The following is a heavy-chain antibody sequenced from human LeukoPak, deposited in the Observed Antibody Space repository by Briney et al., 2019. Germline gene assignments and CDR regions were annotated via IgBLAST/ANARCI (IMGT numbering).Heavy chain of an antibody. V-gene: IGHV3-30-3*01. Sequence: PGGSLRLSCAASGFTFSSYAMHWVRQAPGKGLEWVAVISYDGSNKCYADSVKGRFTISRDNSKNTLYLQMNSLRAEDTAVYYCARERGLVRGVIGYYYYGMDVWGQGTTVTVSS. CDR2: ISYDGSNK. CDR3: ARERGLVRGVIGYYYYGMDV. J-gene: IGHJ6*02. D-gene: IGHD3-10*01. CDR1: GFTFSSYA.